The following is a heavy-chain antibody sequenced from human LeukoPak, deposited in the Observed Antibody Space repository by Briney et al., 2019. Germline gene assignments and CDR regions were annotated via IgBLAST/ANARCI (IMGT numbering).Heavy chain of an antibody. J-gene: IGHJ2*01. Sequence: SETLSLTCAVYGGSFSGYYWSWIRQPPGKGLEWIGEINHRGSTNYNPSLKSRVTISVDTSKNQFSLKLSSVTAADTAVYYCASYAKDIVVLPAASIYWYFDLWGRGTLVTVSS. CDR1: GGSFSGYY. V-gene: IGHV4-34*01. D-gene: IGHD2-2*01. CDR2: INHRGST. CDR3: ASYAKDIVVLPAASIYWYFDL.